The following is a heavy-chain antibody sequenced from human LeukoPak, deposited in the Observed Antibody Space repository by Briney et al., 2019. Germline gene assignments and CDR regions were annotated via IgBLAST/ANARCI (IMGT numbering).Heavy chain of an antibody. CDR1: GYIFTSYY. V-gene: IGHV1-46*01. CDR3: ARGPIRGGYNWFDP. Sequence: ASVTVSCKASGYIFTSYYIHWVRQAPGQGLEWMGRIDPRGGSTSYPQRFQGRVTMTRDTSTTTVYMELSSLRSDDTAVYYCARGPIRGGYNWFDPWGQGTLVTVSS. J-gene: IGHJ5*02. CDR2: IDPRGGST. D-gene: IGHD2-15*01.